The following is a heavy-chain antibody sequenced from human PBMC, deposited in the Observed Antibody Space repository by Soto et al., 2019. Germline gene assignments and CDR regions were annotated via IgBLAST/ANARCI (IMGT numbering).Heavy chain of an antibody. V-gene: IGHV3-23*01. CDR1: GFTFSSYA. CDR3: AKPKYSSSWDDAFNV. Sequence: GGSLRLSCEASGFTFSSYAMSWVRQAPGKGLEWVAAIRGGGDKTYYAESVRGRFTISRDNSKNTLDLQMDSLRVEDTAVYFCAKPKYSSSWDDAFNVWGPGTKVT. D-gene: IGHD2-2*01. CDR2: IRGGGDKT. J-gene: IGHJ3*01.